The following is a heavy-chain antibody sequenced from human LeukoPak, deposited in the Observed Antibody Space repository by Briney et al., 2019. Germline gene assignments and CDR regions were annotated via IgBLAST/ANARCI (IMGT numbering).Heavy chain of an antibody. J-gene: IGHJ4*02. Sequence: ASVKVSCKASGYTFTGYYMHWVRQAPGQGLEWMGWINPNSGGTNYAQKFQGRVTMTRDTSISTAYMELSRLRSDDTAVYYCARDASGSYYPQWSYFDYWGQGTLVTVSS. V-gene: IGHV1-2*02. CDR2: INPNSGGT. CDR3: ARDASGSYYPQWSYFDY. D-gene: IGHD3-10*01. CDR1: GYTFTGYY.